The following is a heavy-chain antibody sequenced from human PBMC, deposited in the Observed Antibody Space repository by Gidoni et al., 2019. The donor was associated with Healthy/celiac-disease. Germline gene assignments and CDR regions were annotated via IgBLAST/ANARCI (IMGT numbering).Heavy chain of an antibody. D-gene: IGHD3-22*01. CDR1: GFTFSTYA. V-gene: IGHV3-23*01. CDR3: AKRHESSGYYPDY. J-gene: IGHJ4*02. Sequence: VQLLESGGGVVQPGGSLGLSCPAPGFTFSTYAMSWVRHAPGNGLGWVSAIGAGGFSTYYADSVKGWFTISRDNSKNTLYLQMNSLRAEDTAVYYCAKRHESSGYYPDYWGQGTLVTVSS. CDR2: IGAGGFST.